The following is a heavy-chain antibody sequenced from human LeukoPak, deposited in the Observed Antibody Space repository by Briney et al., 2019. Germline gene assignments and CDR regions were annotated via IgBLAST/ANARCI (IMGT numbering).Heavy chain of an antibody. V-gene: IGHV3-33*01. CDR2: IWYDGSNK. Sequence: GGSLRLSCAASGFTFSSYGMHWVRQAPGKGLEWVAVIWYDGSNKYYADSVKGRFTISRDNSKNTLYLQMNSPRAEDTAVYYCARVFNRRGANRDAFDIWGQGTMVTVSS. CDR1: GFTFSSYG. D-gene: IGHD3-10*01. J-gene: IGHJ3*02. CDR3: ARVFNRRGANRDAFDI.